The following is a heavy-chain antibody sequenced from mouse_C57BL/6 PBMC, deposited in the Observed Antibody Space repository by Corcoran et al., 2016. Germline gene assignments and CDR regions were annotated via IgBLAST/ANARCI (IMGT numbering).Heavy chain of an antibody. J-gene: IGHJ3*01. V-gene: IGHV1-61*01. CDR2: IYPSDSET. CDR3: ARGYYDYGGAWFAY. Sequence: QVQLQQPGAELVRPGSSVKLSCKASGYTFTSYWMDWVKQRPGQGLEWIGNIYPSDSETHYNQKFKDKATLTVDKSSSTAYMQLSSLTSEDSAVYYCARGYYDYGGAWFAYWGQGTLVTVSA. CDR1: GYTFTSYW. D-gene: IGHD2-4*01.